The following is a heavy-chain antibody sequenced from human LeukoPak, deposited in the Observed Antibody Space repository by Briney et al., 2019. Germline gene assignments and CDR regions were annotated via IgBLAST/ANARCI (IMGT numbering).Heavy chain of an antibody. CDR3: ASLGYCSGGSCYSPFDY. J-gene: IGHJ4*02. Sequence: SVKVSCKASGGTFSSYAISWVRQAPGQGLEWMGRIIPILGIANYAQKFQGRVTITADKSTSTAYMELSSLRSEDTAVYYCASLGYCSGGSCYSPFDYWGQGTLVTVSS. D-gene: IGHD2-15*01. CDR2: IIPILGIA. CDR1: GGTFSSYA. V-gene: IGHV1-69*04.